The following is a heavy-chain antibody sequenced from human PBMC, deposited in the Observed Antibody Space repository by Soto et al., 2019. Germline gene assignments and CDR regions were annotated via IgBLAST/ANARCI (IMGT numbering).Heavy chain of an antibody. CDR1: GFTFSSYG. CDR3: ARDQNPHYYGSGSPPPY. CDR2: IWYDGSNK. Sequence: GGSLRLSCAASGFTFSSYGMHWVRQAPGKGLEWVAVIWYDGSNKYYADSVTGRFTISRDNSKNTLYLQMNSLRAEDTAVYYCARDQNPHYYGSGSPPPYWGQGTLVPVSS. V-gene: IGHV3-33*01. J-gene: IGHJ4*02. D-gene: IGHD3-10*01.